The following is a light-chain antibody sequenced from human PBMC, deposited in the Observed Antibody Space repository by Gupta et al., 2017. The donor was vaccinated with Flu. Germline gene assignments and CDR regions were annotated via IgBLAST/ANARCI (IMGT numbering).Light chain of an antibody. CDR2: EAR. CDR1: RNDVGAYNF. V-gene: IGLV2-14*01. J-gene: IGLJ2*01. Sequence: QSALTQQPPGSGSPGQSITTPCTGTRNDVGAYNFVSWYQHHPGEAPKVIIYEARHRRPGVADRFSGAKAGNTASLTISGLRTDDDDDYFCSSYGGSNTLVFGGGTRLTVL. CDR3: SSYGGSNTLV.